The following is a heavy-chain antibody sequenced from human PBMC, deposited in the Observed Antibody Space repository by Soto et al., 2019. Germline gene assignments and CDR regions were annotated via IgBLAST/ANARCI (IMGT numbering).Heavy chain of an antibody. V-gene: IGHV3-30-3*01. J-gene: IGHJ5*02. CDR2: ISYDGSNK. CDR3: AIGPTDSFGWFDP. CDR1: GFIFSNYV. D-gene: IGHD3-22*01. Sequence: QVQLVESGGGVVQPGRSLRLSCAASGFIFSNYVMHWVRQAPGKGLEWVALISYDGSNKYYADSVKGRFTISRDNSKNTLYLQMNSLRAEDTAVYYCAIGPTDSFGWFDPWGQGTLVTVSS.